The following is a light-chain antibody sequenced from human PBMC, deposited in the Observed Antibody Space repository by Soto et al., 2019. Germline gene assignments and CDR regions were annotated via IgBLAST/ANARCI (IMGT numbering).Light chain of an antibody. CDR2: AAS. J-gene: IGKJ4*01. Sequence: DIQMTQSPSSLSASVGDRVTITCRARQGIRNYLAWYQQKPGKVPKLLIYAASTLQSGVPSRFSGSGSGTDFTLTISRLQPEDVATYYCQVGLTFGGGTKVEIK. V-gene: IGKV1-27*01. CDR3: QVGLT. CDR1: QGIRNY.